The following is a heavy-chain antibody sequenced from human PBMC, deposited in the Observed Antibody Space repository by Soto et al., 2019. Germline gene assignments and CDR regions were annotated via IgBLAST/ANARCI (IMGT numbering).Heavy chain of an antibody. Sequence: QLQLQESGSGLVKPSQNLSLTCAVSGGSISSGGYSWSWIRQPPGKGLEWIGYIYHSVSTYYNPSLKSRVTISVDRSKNQFSLKLSSVTAADTAVYYCARGMTTVTTIDYWGQGTLVTVSS. D-gene: IGHD4-4*01. CDR3: ARGMTTVTTIDY. J-gene: IGHJ4*02. V-gene: IGHV4-30-2*01. CDR1: GGSISSGGYS. CDR2: IYHSVST.